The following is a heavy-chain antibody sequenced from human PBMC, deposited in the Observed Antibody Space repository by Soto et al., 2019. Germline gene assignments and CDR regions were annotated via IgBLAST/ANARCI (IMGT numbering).Heavy chain of an antibody. V-gene: IGHV4-34*01. Sequence: SETLSLTCAVFSASLGDHYWAWIRQSPDKGLEWIGEVHPSGSTDYNPSLKSRVTISVDTSKNQFSLKLSSVTAADTAVYYCARVVVVAAMAAFDIWGQGTMVTVSS. CDR2: VHPSGST. CDR3: ARVVVVAAMAAFDI. D-gene: IGHD2-15*01. J-gene: IGHJ3*02. CDR1: SASLGDHY.